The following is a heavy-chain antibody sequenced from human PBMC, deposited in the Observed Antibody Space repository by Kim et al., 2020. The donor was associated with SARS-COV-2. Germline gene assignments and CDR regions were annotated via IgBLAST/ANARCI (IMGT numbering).Heavy chain of an antibody. V-gene: IGHV3-48*01. CDR2: ISSDSGNI. Sequence: GGSLRLSCAASGFTFSSYSMNWVRQAPGKGLEWVAYISSDSGNIYYADSVKGRFTISRDTAKNSLYLQMNSLRAEDTAVYYCAGRLDDWGRGTLVTVSS. CDR1: GFTFSSYS. J-gene: IGHJ4*02. CDR3: AGRLDD. D-gene: IGHD3-16*01.